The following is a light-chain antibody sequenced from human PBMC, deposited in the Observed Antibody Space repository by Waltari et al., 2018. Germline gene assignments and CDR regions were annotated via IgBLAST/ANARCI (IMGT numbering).Light chain of an antibody. Sequence: EIVLTQSPLSLPVTPGEPASIPCRSSQSLLYSNGYNYLDWYLQKPGQSPQLLIYLGSNRASGVPDRFSGSGSGTDFTLKITRVEAEDVGVYYCMQALQTPLTFGGGTKVEIK. CDR1: QSLLYSNGYNY. V-gene: IGKV2-28*01. CDR2: LGS. J-gene: IGKJ4*01. CDR3: MQALQTPLT.